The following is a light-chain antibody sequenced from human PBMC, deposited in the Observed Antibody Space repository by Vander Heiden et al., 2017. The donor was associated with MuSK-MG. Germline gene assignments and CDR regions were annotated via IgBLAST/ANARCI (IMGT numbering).Light chain of an antibody. CDR3: CSYADRAR. V-gene: IGLV2-23*02. J-gene: IGLJ2*01. CDR2: EVN. CDR1: RRDFVHYNL. Sequence: QSALTQPASESGSPGQPITISCPGARRDFVHYNLVSWYQQHPGKVPKVIIFEVNKRASGVSHRFSGSKSGNTAFLTISGLQAEDEADYYCCSYADRARFGGGTKLTVL.